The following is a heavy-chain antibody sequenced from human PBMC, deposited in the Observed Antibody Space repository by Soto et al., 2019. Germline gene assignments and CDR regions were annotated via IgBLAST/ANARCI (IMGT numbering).Heavy chain of an antibody. Sequence: GGSLRLSCAASGFTFSSYWMHWVRQAPGKGLEWVAVIWYDGSNKYYADSVKGRFTISRDNSKNTLYLQMNSLRAEDTAVYYCARRGPGTYFDYWGQGTLVTGSS. D-gene: IGHD6-13*01. CDR1: GFTFSSYW. CDR3: ARRGPGTYFDY. V-gene: IGHV3-33*08. CDR2: IWYDGSNK. J-gene: IGHJ4*02.